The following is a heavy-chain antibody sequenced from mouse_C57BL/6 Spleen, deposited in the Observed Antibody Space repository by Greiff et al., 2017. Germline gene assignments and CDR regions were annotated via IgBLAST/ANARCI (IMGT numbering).Heavy chain of an antibody. J-gene: IGHJ4*01. CDR1: GYTFTSYW. Sequence: QVQLQQPGAELVKPGASVKLSCKASGYTFTSYWMHWVKQRPGQGLEWIGMIHPNSGSTNYNEKFKSKATLTVDKSSSTAYRQLSSLTSEDSAVYYCARSGEGGNYYAMDYWGQGTSVTVSS. V-gene: IGHV1-64*01. CDR3: ARSGEGGNYYAMDY. CDR2: IHPNSGST.